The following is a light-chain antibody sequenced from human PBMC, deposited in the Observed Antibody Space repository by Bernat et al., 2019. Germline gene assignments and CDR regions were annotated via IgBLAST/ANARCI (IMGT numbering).Light chain of an antibody. CDR3: QQSFNAPLFT. CDR2: AAS. J-gene: IGKJ3*01. V-gene: IGKV1-39*01. Sequence: IYVTQSPSSLSASVGDRVTITCRASQTIDSYLNWYQQKPGKAPTLLIFAASSLQSGVPSRLNGSGSGTDFTLTISSLQTEDFATYYCQQSFNAPLFTVGHGTKVEI. CDR1: QTIDSY.